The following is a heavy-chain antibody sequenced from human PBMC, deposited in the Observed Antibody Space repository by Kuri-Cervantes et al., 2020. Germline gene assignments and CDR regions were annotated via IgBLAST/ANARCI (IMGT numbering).Heavy chain of an antibody. D-gene: IGHD1-26*01. CDR3: AREGAGANYYYFMDV. Sequence: GGSLRLSCAASAFTFNIFAMSWVRQAPGKGLEWVSAIRGSGGDTYYADSVKGRFTISRDISKKTLYLQMNSLRAEDTAVYYCAREGAGANYYYFMDVWGKGTTVTVSS. J-gene: IGHJ6*03. CDR2: IRGSGGDT. V-gene: IGHV3-23*01. CDR1: AFTFNIFA.